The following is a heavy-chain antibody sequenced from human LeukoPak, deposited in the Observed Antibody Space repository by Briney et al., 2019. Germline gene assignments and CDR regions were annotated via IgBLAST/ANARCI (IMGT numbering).Heavy chain of an antibody. CDR3: ARVRYSSSWQTRLHFDY. J-gene: IGHJ4*02. CDR1: GYTFTSYG. CDR2: MNPNSGNT. V-gene: IGHV1-8*02. D-gene: IGHD6-13*01. Sequence: GASVKVSCKASGYTFTSYGISWVRQATGQGLEWMGWMNPNSGNTGYAQKFQGRVTMTRNTSISTAYMELSSLRSEDTAVYYCARVRYSSSWQTRLHFDYWGQGTLVTVSS.